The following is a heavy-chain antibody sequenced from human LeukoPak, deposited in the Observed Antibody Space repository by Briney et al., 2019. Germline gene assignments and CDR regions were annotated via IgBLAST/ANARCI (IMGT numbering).Heavy chain of an antibody. J-gene: IGHJ6*02. CDR1: GGTFSSYA. CDR2: IIPIFGTA. Sequence: SVKVSCKASGGTFSSYAISWVRQAPGQGLEWVGGIIPIFGTANYAQKFQGRVTITADESTSTPYMELSSLRSEDTAVYYCARDRSGVVVVAATPYYYYGMDVWGQGTTVTVSS. V-gene: IGHV1-69*13. CDR3: ARDRSGVVVVAATPYYYYGMDV. D-gene: IGHD2-15*01.